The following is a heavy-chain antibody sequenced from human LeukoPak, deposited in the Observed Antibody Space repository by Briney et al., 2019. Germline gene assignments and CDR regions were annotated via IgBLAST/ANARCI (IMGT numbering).Heavy chain of an antibody. V-gene: IGHV4-34*01. CDR2: INHSGST. J-gene: IGHJ4*02. Sequence: SETLSLTCAVYGGSFSGYYWSWIRQPPGKGLEWIGEINHSGSTNYNPSLKSRVTISVDTSKNQFSLKLSSVTAADTAVYYCARGGSGYCSSTSCYTVDYWGQGTLVTDSS. CDR1: GGSFSGYY. D-gene: IGHD2-2*02. CDR3: ARGGSGYCSSTSCYTVDY.